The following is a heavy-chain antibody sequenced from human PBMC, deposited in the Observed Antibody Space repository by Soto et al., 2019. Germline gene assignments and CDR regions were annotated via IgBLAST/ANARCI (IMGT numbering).Heavy chain of an antibody. J-gene: IGHJ4*02. CDR1: GYTFTHFY. CDR2: ISPHNFNT. D-gene: IGHD3-9*01. CDR3: ARGEGVYDSLTVYYKSHHFDY. Sequence: ASVKVSCKASGYTFTHFYITWVRQAPGQGLEWMGAISPHNFNTNYAQKFQGSATLTTDTSTNTAYMELRSLTSDDTAVYYCARGEGVYDSLTVYYKSHHFDYGGQGGLCTASS. V-gene: IGHV1-18*01.